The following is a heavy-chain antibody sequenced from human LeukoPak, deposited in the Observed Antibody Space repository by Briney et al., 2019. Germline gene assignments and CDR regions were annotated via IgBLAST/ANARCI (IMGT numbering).Heavy chain of an antibody. CDR2: MNPNSGNT. D-gene: IGHD3-10*01. V-gene: IGHV1-8*01. Sequence: ASVKVSCKASGYTFTSYDINWVRQATGQGLEWMGWMNPNSGNTGYAQKFQGRVTMTRNTSISTAYMELRSLRSEDTAVYYCARGRMVRGVTWWFDPWGQGTLVTVSS. J-gene: IGHJ5*02. CDR1: GYTFTSYD. CDR3: ARGRMVRGVTWWFDP.